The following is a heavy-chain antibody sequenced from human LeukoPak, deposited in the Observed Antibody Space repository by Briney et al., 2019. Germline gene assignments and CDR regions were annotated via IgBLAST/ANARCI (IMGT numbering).Heavy chain of an antibody. D-gene: IGHD5-24*01. Sequence: ASVKVSCKASGYTFIGNYIHWMRQAPGRGPEWMGWISPGNGGTKYAQKFQGRVTMTRDTSISTAYMELSRLRSDDTAVYYCARDVKRWLQWGFDYWGQGTLVTVSS. V-gene: IGHV1-2*02. J-gene: IGHJ4*02. CDR3: ARDVKRWLQWGFDY. CDR1: GYTFIGNY. CDR2: ISPGNGGT.